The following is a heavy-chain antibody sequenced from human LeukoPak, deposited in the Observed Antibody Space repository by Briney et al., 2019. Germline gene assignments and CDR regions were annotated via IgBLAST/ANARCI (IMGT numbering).Heavy chain of an antibody. CDR3: ARSKAHLSTSWYGNWFDP. CDR2: MYHSGDT. V-gene: IGHV4-38-2*02. D-gene: IGHD2-2*01. J-gene: IGHJ5*02. Sequence: PSETLSLICTVSGYSVSSGYYWGWIRQPPGKGLEWIGSMYHSGDTYYNPSLKSRVTISVDTSKNQLSLKLISVTAADTAVYYCARSKAHLSTSWYGNWFDPWGQGTLVTVSS. CDR1: GYSVSSGYY.